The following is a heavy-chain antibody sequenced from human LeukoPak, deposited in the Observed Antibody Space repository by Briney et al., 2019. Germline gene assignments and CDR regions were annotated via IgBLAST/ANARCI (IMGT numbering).Heavy chain of an antibody. CDR2: ISSSSTYI. J-gene: IGHJ4*02. CDR1: GFTFSSYA. Sequence: GGSLRLSCAASGFTFSSYAMSWVRQAPGKGLEWVSSISSSSTYIYYADSVKGRFTISRDNAKNSLYLQMNDLRAEDTAVYYCTTDYLRSRVVRGVPHDYWGQGTLVTVSS. V-gene: IGHV3-21*01. D-gene: IGHD3-10*01. CDR3: TTDYLRSRVVRGVPHDY.